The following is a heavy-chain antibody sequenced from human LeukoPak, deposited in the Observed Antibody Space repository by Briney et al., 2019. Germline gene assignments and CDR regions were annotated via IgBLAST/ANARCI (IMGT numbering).Heavy chain of an antibody. CDR1: GGSIRSTSYY. CDR2: IYYSGST. CDR3: ARGSASAPTSFDL. V-gene: IGHV4-39*07. Sequence: SETLSLTCTVSGGSIRSTSYYWGWIRQPPGKGLEWIGSIYYSGSTNYNPSLKRRVTISVDTSKNQFSLKLSSVTAADTAVYYCARGSASAPTSFDL. D-gene: IGHD3-3*01. J-gene: IGHJ3*01.